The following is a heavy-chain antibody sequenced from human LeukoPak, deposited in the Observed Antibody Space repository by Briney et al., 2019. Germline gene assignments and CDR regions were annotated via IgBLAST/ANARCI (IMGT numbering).Heavy chain of an antibody. V-gene: IGHV5-51*01. J-gene: IGHJ4*02. CDR3: ARHREYCSGGTCYIYYFDY. CDR2: IFPGDSGA. Sequence: GESLKISCKGPGYTFTSYWIGWVRQMPGKGLEWMGIIFPGDSGARYSPSFQDQVTISADKSISTAYLQWSSLKASDTAIYYCARHREYCSGGTCYIYYFDYWGQGTLVTVSS. D-gene: IGHD2-15*01. CDR1: GYTFTSYW.